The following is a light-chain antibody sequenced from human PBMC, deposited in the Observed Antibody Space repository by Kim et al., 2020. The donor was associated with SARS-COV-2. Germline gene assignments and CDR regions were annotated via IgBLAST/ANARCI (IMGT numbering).Light chain of an antibody. V-gene: IGKV3-11*01. Sequence: EIVLTQSPGTLSLSPGERATLSCRASETVRYLAWYQQKPGQAPRLLLYDTSSRGIGIPDRFSGRGSGTDFTLTISSLEPEDFAVYYCQERSKWTFGQGTKVDIK. CDR1: ETVRY. CDR3: QERSKWT. J-gene: IGKJ1*01. CDR2: DTS.